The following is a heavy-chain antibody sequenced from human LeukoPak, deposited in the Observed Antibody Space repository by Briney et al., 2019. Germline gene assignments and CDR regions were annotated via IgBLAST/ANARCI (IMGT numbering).Heavy chain of an antibody. D-gene: IGHD3-9*01. J-gene: IGHJ4*02. CDR3: ARILTGYHSPLPYYFDY. CDR1: GGSISSSNW. V-gene: IGHV4-4*02. Sequence: SETLSLTCAVSGGSISSSNWWSWVRQPPGKGLEWIGEIYHSGSTNYNPSLKSRVTISVDKSKNKFSLKLSSVTAADTAVYYCARILTGYHSPLPYYFDYWGQGTLVTVSS. CDR2: IYHSGST.